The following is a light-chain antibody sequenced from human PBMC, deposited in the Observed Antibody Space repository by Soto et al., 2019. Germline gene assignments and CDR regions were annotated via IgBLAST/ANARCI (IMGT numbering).Light chain of an antibody. CDR2: GAS. V-gene: IGKV3-20*01. CDR1: QSVSSSY. CDR3: QQYGSSLGVT. Sequence: EIVLTQSPGTLSLSPGERATLSCRASQSVSSSYLAWYQQKPGQAPRLLIYGASSRATGIPDRFSGSGSGTDFTLTISRLEPEDSAVYYCQQYGSSLGVTFGGGTKVEIK. J-gene: IGKJ4*01.